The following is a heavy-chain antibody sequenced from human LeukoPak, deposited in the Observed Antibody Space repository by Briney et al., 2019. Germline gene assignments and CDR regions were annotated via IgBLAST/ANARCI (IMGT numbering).Heavy chain of an antibody. D-gene: IGHD2-2*01. Sequence: SQTLSHTCTVSGSSISSGSYYWSWIRQPPGKGLEWIGYIYHSGSTYYNPSLKSRVTISVDRSKNQFSLKLSSVTAADTAVYYCARGASCSSTSCYGTAALDYWGQGTLVTVSS. CDR2: IYHSGST. J-gene: IGHJ4*02. V-gene: IGHV4-30-2*01. CDR1: GSSISSGSYY. CDR3: ARGASCSSTSCYGTAALDY.